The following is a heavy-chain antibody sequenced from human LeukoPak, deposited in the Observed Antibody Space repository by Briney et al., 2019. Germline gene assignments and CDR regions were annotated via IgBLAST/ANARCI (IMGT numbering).Heavy chain of an antibody. CDR3: AKDLSRGLFDY. CDR1: GFTFSSYA. D-gene: IGHD2-15*01. J-gene: IGHJ4*02. Sequence: LSGGSLRLSCAASGFTFSSYAMSWVRQAPGKGLEWVSGISGSGGSTYYADSVKGRFTISRDNSKNTLYLQMTSLRAEDTAVYYCAKDLSRGLFDYWGQGTLVTVSS. V-gene: IGHV3-23*01. CDR2: ISGSGGST.